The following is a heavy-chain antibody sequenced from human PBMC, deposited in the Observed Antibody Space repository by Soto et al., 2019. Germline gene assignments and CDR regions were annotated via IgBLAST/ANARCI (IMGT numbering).Heavy chain of an antibody. CDR2: IYTSGST. V-gene: IGHV4-4*07. D-gene: IGHD6-13*01. CDR1: GGTISSYY. CDR3: AVAPGIAAAGTLDY. Sequence: ASGTLSLTCTASGGTISSYYWSWIRQPAGKGLEWIRRIYTSGSTNYNPSLKSRVTMSVDTSKNQFSLKLSSVTAADTAVYYCAVAPGIAAAGTLDYWGQGTLVTVSS. J-gene: IGHJ4*02.